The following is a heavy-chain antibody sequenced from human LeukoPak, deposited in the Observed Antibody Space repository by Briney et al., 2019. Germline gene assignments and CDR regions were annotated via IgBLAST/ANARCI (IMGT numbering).Heavy chain of an antibody. Sequence: SETLSLTCTVSGYSISSGYYWGWIRQPPGKGLEWIGSIYHSGSTYYNPSLKSRVTISVDTSKNQFSLKLSSVTAADTAVYYCARLHVPYSYGSRGSDYWGQGTLVTVSS. CDR2: IYHSGST. V-gene: IGHV4-38-2*02. CDR3: ARLHVPYSYGSRGSDY. J-gene: IGHJ4*02. CDR1: GYSISSGYY. D-gene: IGHD5-18*01.